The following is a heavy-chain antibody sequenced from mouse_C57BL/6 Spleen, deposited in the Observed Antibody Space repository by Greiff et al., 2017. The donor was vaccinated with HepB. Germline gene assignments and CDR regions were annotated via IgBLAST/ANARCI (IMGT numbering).Heavy chain of an antibody. CDR2: IYPGDGDT. Sequence: LQESGPELVKPGASVKISCKASGYAFSSSWMNWVKQRPGKGLEWIGRIYPGDGDTNYNGKFKGKATLTADKSSSTAYMQLSSLTSEDSAVYFCARTYGSSYGYWYFDVWGTGTTVTVSS. D-gene: IGHD1-1*01. J-gene: IGHJ1*03. CDR3: ARTYGSSYGYWYFDV. CDR1: GYAFSSSW. V-gene: IGHV1-82*01.